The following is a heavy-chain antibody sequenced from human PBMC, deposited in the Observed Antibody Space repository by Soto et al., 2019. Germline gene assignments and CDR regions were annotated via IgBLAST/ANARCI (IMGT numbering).Heavy chain of an antibody. J-gene: IGHJ4*02. D-gene: IGHD3-9*01. CDR1: GFPFCSYE. CDR2: ISSSGSTI. V-gene: IGHV3-48*03. CDR3: ARAFYDILTGYPGCILDY. Sequence: PGGSLRLACAAPGFPFCSYEMNGVRKAPGKGLEWVSYISSSGSTIYYADSVKGRFTISRDNAKNSLYLQMNSLRAEDTAVYYCARAFYDILTGYPGCILDYWGQGTLVTVSS.